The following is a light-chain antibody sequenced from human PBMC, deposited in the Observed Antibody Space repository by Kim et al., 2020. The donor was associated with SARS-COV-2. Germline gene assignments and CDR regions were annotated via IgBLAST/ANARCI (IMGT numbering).Light chain of an antibody. V-gene: IGKV3-15*01. CDR2: GAS. CDR3: QQYNNWPPWT. Sequence: PGERATLPCRASQSVSSNLAWYQQKPGQAPRLLIYGASTRATGIPARFSGSGSGTEFTLTISSLQSEDFAVYYCQQYNNWPPWTFGQGTKVDIK. CDR1: QSVSSN. J-gene: IGKJ1*01.